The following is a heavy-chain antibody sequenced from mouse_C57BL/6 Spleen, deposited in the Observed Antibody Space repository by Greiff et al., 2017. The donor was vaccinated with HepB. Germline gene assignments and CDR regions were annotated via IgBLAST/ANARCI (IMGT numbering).Heavy chain of an antibody. Sequence: QVQLQQSGPELVKPGASVKLSCKASGYTFTSYDINWVKQRPGQGLEWIGWIYPRDGSTKYNEKFKGKATLTVDTSSSTAYMELHSLTSEDSAVYFCATITTVVTHYFDYWGQGTTLTVSS. CDR1: GYTFTSYD. J-gene: IGHJ2*01. V-gene: IGHV1-85*01. CDR2: IYPRDGST. CDR3: ATITTVVTHYFDY. D-gene: IGHD1-1*01.